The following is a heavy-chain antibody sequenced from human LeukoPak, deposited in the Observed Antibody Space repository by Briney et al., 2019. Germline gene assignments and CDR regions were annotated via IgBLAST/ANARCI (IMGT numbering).Heavy chain of an antibody. CDR1: GFTFSSYS. CDR2: ISSSSSYI. V-gene: IGHV3-21*01. J-gene: IGHJ4*02. D-gene: IGHD1-26*01. CDR3: ARDLSARSSNYPFDY. Sequence: PGGSLRLSCAASGFTFSSYSMNWVRQAPGKGLEWVSSISSSSSYIYYADSVKGRFTISIDNAKNSLYLQMNSLRAEDTAVYYCARDLSARSSNYPFDYWGQGTLVTVSS.